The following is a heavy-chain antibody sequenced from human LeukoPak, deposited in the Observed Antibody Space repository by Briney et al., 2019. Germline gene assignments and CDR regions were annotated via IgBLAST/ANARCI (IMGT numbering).Heavy chain of an antibody. Sequence: GGSLRLSCAASGFTFSSYAMSWVRQAPGKGLEWVSAISGGGDSTYYADSVKGRFTISRDNSKNTLYLQMNSLRAEDTAVYYCAKAGDSSSSPLFLDWGQGTLVTVSS. V-gene: IGHV3-23*01. J-gene: IGHJ4*02. CDR2: ISGGGDST. CDR3: AKAGDSSSSPLFLD. CDR1: GFTFSSYA. D-gene: IGHD6-6*01.